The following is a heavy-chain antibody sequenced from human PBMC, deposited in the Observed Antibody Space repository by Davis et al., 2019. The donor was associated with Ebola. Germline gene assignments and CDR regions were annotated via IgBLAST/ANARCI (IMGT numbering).Heavy chain of an antibody. V-gene: IGHV3-7*01. J-gene: IGHJ6*02. D-gene: IGHD3-10*01. CDR2: IKQDGYEK. Sequence: GESLKISCEASGFPFSNAWMNWVRLAPGKGLEWVANIKQDGYEKYYVDSVKGRFTISRDNAKNSLYLQMNSLRAEDTAVYYCASYGNYGPWYYGMDVWGQGTTVTVSS. CDR3: ASYGNYGPWYYGMDV. CDR1: GFPFSNAW.